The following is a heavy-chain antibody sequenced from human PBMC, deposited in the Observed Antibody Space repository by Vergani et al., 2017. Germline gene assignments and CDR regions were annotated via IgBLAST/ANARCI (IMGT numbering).Heavy chain of an antibody. CDR1: GFTFSSYA. D-gene: IGHD3-9*01. Sequence: QVQLVESGGGVVQPGRSLRLSCAASGFTFSSYAMHWVRQAPGKGLEWVAVISYDVSNKYYADSVKGRFTISRDNSKNTLYLQMNSLRAEDTAVYYCARDNYDVLTGYWGASGWYFDLWGRGTLVTVSS. CDR2: ISYDVSNK. CDR3: ARDNYDVLTGYWGASGWYFDL. J-gene: IGHJ2*01. V-gene: IGHV3-30-3*01.